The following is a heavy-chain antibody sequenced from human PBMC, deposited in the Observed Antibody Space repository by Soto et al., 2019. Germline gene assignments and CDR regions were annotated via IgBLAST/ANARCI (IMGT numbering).Heavy chain of an antibody. Sequence: PGGSQILSCAAPGFTFSSYAMHWVRQAPGKGLEWVAVISYDGSNKYYADSVKGRFTISRDNSKNTLYLQMNSLRAEDTAVYYCARDLDYDILTGYYYYYGMDVWGQGTTVTVSS. J-gene: IGHJ6*02. V-gene: IGHV3-30-3*01. D-gene: IGHD3-9*01. CDR1: GFTFSSYA. CDR3: ARDLDYDILTGYYYYYGMDV. CDR2: ISYDGSNK.